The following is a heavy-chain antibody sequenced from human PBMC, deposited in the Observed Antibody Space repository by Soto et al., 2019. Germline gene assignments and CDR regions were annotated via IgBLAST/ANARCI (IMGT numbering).Heavy chain of an antibody. Sequence: GGSLRLSCAVSGFRFRDYWMSWVRQAPGKGLEWVANIKQDESDKYYVDSVKGRFTISRDNAKNALYLQMNSLRVEDMAIYYCAAYCYTMTCTHFHGYSWGQGTQVTVSS. D-gene: IGHD3-16*02. J-gene: IGHJ5*02. CDR2: IKQDESDK. V-gene: IGHV3-7*03. CDR3: AAYCYTMTCTHFHGYS. CDR1: GFRFRDYW.